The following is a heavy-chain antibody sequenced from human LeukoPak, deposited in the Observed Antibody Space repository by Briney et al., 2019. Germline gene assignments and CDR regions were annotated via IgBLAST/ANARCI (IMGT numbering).Heavy chain of an antibody. CDR1: GYSFTNYW. D-gene: IGHD2-2*01. Sequence: HGESLKISCKGSGYSFTNYWIGWVRQMPGKGLEWMGIIYPGDSDTRYSPSFQGQVTISADKSISTAYLQWSSLKASDTAMYYCARHRVVVPAAEYPGSSDYFDYWGQGTLVTVSS. J-gene: IGHJ4*02. CDR3: ARHRVVVPAAEYPGSSDYFDY. CDR2: IYPGDSDT. V-gene: IGHV5-51*01.